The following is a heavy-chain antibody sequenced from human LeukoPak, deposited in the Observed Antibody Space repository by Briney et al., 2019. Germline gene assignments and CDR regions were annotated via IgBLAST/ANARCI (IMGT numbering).Heavy chain of an antibody. CDR3: AKEPNTYDFWSGYLS. D-gene: IGHD3-3*01. J-gene: IGHJ5*02. CDR1: GFSVSNNY. V-gene: IGHV3-23*01. CDR2: ISGSGGST. Sequence: GGSLRLSCVTSGFSVSNNYMSWVRQAPGKGLEWVSAISGSGGSTYYADSVKGRFTISRDNSKNTLYLQMNSLRAEDTAVYYCAKEPNTYDFWSGYLSWGQGTLVTVSS.